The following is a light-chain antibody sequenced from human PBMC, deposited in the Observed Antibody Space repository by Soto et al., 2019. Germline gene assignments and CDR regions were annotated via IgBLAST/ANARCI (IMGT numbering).Light chain of an antibody. J-gene: IGLJ3*02. CDR1: SREVGSYNY. CDR2: EVS. Sequence: QSVLTQPPSASGSHGQSVTISCTGTSREVGSYNYVSWYQQHPGKAPKLLIYEVSKRPSGVPDRFSGSKSGNTASLTVSGLQADDEADYFCSSYAGSNNVLFGGGTKVTV. CDR3: SSYAGSNNVL. V-gene: IGLV2-8*01.